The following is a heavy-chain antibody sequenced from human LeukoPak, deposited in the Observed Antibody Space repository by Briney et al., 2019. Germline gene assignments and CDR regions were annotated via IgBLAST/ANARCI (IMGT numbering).Heavy chain of an antibody. Sequence: GGSLRLSCAASGFTFSSYSMNWVRQAPGKGLEWVSSISSSSSYIYYADSVKGRFTISSDNAKNSLYLQMNSLRAEDTAVYYCARDKDIVVVVAATGFDPWGQGTLVTVSS. J-gene: IGHJ5*02. V-gene: IGHV3-21*01. CDR2: ISSSSSYI. D-gene: IGHD2-15*01. CDR1: GFTFSSYS. CDR3: ARDKDIVVVVAATGFDP.